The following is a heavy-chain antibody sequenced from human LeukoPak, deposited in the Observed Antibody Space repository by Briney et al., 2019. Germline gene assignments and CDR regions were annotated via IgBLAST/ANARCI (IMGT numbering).Heavy chain of an antibody. CDR1: GFTFSSYS. D-gene: IGHD3-22*01. CDR3: ARVRGRSAYYLAFDY. J-gene: IGHJ4*02. CDR2: ISSSSSYI. V-gene: IGHV3-21*01. Sequence: PGGSLRLSCAASGFTFSSYSMNWVRQAPGKGLEWVSSISSSSSYIYYADSVKGRFTISRDNSKNTLYLRMNSLRAGDTALYYCARVRGRSAYYLAFDYWGQGTLVTVSS.